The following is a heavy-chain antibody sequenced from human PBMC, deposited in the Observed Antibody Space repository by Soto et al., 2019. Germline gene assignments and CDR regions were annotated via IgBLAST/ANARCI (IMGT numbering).Heavy chain of an antibody. D-gene: IGHD5-12*01. CDR3: ARGNSGYDAGFEYYYYYMDV. CDR2: INPNSGGT. CDR1: GYTFTGYY. V-gene: IGHV1-2*04. Sequence: QVQLVQSGAEVKKPGASVKVSCKASGYTFTGYYMHWVRQAPGQGLEWMGWINPNSGGTNYAQKFQGWVTMTRDTSISTAYMELSRLRSDDTAVYYCARGNSGYDAGFEYYYYYMDVWGKGTTVTVSS. J-gene: IGHJ6*03.